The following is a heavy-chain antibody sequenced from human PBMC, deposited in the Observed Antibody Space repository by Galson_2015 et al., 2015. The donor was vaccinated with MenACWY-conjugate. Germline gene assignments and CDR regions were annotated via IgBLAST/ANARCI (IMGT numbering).Heavy chain of an antibody. V-gene: IGHV4-59*06. CDR3: AVKSRSGCFYEASFDD. CDR1: GGSLSDSY. CDR2: IYYSGST. Sequence: ETLSLTCSVSGGSLSDSYWKWIRQPPGAGLEWLGFIYYSGSTYHNPSLKSRLTMSVDTSRNQFSMDHRSVTAADTAVYYCAVKSRSGCFYEASFDDCGQGTLCTVSS. D-gene: IGHD3-16*01. J-gene: IGHJ4*02.